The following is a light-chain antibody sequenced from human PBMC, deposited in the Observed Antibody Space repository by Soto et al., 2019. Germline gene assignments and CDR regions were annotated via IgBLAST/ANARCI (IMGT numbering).Light chain of an antibody. CDR2: GAS. Sequence: VLTQSPATLSLSPGERATLSCRASQSVSSNLAWYQQKPGQAPRLLIYGASTRATGIPARFSGSGSGTEFTLTISSLQSEDFAVYYCQQRSNWPRTFGQGTKVDIK. V-gene: IGKV3-15*01. CDR3: QQRSNWPRT. CDR1: QSVSSN. J-gene: IGKJ1*01.